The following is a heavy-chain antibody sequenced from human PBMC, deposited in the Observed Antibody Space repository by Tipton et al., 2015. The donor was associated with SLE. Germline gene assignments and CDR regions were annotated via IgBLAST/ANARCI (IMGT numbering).Heavy chain of an antibody. Sequence: TLSLTCSISGGSISSYYWTWIRQPPGKGLEWIGNIYNSGSTNYNPSLKSRVTISVDKSKNQFSLKLTSVTAADTAVYYCARWIPLTGINVWGQGATVTVSS. J-gene: IGHJ6*02. CDR2: IYNSGST. D-gene: IGHD5-18*01. CDR3: ARWIPLTGINV. CDR1: GGSISSYY. V-gene: IGHV4-59*08.